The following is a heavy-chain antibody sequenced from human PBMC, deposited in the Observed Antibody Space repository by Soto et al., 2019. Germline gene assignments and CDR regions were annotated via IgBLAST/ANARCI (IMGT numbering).Heavy chain of an antibody. D-gene: IGHD4-17*01. Sequence: GESLKISCKGSGYTFSTFWIAWVRQTPGRGLEWMGIIFPGDSDVRYNPAFQGQVTISVDKSISAAYLQWSSLRASDTAMYYCARETTVTSDAGYDIWGQGTMVTVSS. CDR1: GYTFSTFW. V-gene: IGHV5-51*01. J-gene: IGHJ3*02. CDR3: ARETTVTSDAGYDI. CDR2: IFPGDSDV.